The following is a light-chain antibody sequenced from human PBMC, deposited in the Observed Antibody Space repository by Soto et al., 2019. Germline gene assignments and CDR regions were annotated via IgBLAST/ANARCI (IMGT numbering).Light chain of an antibody. Sequence: QSVLTQPPSVSAAPGQKVTISCSGSSSNIGAPYDVHWYQQLPGAAPKLLIYGNNNRPSGVPDRFSGSKSASSASLAITGLQAEDEADYYCQSYDRGLSGSVVFGGGTKLTVL. V-gene: IGLV1-40*01. CDR2: GNN. CDR1: SSNIGAPYD. J-gene: IGLJ2*01. CDR3: QSYDRGLSGSVV.